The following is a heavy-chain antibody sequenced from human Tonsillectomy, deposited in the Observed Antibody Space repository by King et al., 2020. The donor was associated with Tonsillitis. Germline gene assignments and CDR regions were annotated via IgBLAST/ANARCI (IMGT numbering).Heavy chain of an antibody. CDR2: INPNNGAT. D-gene: IGHD3-16*01. V-gene: IGHV1-2*02. CDR1: GYTFTDSY. CDR3: AREGERDLLPDY. J-gene: IGHJ4*01. Sequence: EQLVQSGAEVKKPGASVKVSCKAAGYTFTDSYMHWMRQAPGQGLEWMGWINPNNGATNYAPKFQGRITMTGDTPISTAYMELSSLRADDTAHYYCAREGERDLLPDYWGQGTLVTVSS.